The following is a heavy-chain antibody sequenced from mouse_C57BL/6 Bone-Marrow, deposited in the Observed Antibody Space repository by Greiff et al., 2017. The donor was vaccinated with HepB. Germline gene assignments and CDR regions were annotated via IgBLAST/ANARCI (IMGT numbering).Heavy chain of an antibody. CDR3: VRQGILRYFDV. CDR1: GFSFNTYA. D-gene: IGHD1-1*01. J-gene: IGHJ1*03. Sequence: EVKLVESGGGLVQPKGSLKLSCAASGFSFNTYAMNWVRQAPGKGLEWVARIRSKSNNYATYYADSVKDRFTISRDDSESMLYLQMNNLKTEDTAMYYCVRQGILRYFDVWGTGTTVTVSS. V-gene: IGHV10-1*01. CDR2: IRSKSNNYAT.